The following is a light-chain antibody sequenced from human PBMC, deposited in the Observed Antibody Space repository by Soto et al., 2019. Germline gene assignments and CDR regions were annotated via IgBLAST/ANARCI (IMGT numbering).Light chain of an antibody. CDR2: VSS. J-gene: IGKJ3*01. Sequence: DIQMTQSPSSVSASVGDRVTITCRASQGIRSWLAWYQQKPGKAPKLLIYVSSSLQSGVQSRFSGSVSWTEFTLTISSLQPDDFATYYCQHVSSFPFTFGPGTKVDIK. V-gene: IGKV1-12*02. CDR3: QHVSSFPFT. CDR1: QGIRSW.